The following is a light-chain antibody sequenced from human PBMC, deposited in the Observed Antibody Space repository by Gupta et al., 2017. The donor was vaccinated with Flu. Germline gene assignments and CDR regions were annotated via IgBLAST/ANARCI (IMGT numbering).Light chain of an antibody. CDR2: EDN. V-gene: IGLV6-57*01. CDR3: QSYDSFNREVV. Sequence: NFMLTQPHSVSESPGKTVTISCTRSSGSIATNYVQWYQQRPGSSPTTMIYEDNQRPSEVPDRFSGSIDSSSNSASLTISGLKTEDEADYFCQSYDSFNREVVFGGGTKLTVL. J-gene: IGLJ3*02. CDR1: SGSIATNY.